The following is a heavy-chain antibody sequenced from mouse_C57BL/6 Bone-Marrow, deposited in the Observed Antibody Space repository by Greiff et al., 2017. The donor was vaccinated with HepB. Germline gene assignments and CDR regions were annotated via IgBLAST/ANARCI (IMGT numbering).Heavy chain of an antibody. J-gene: IGHJ2*01. CDR3: ARFTTVYDY. CDR2: IRNKANGYTT. D-gene: IGHD1-1*01. Sequence: EVHLVESGGGLVQPGGSLSLSCAASGFTFTDYYMSWVRQPPGKALEWLGFIRNKANGYTTEYSASVKGRFTISRDNSQSFLYLQMNALRAEDSATYYCARFTTVYDYWGQGTTLTVSS. V-gene: IGHV7-3*01. CDR1: GFTFTDYY.